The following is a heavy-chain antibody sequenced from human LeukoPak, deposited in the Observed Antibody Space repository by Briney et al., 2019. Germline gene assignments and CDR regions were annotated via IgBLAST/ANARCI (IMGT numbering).Heavy chain of an antibody. CDR2: IYTSGST. CDR1: GGSISSGSYY. D-gene: IGHD3-10*01. CDR3: ARRPDYYGSGKDYYMDV. Sequence: PSETLSLTCTVSGGSISSGSYYWSWIRQPAGKGLEWIGRIYTSGSTNYNPSLKSRVTISVDTSKNQFSLKLSSVTAADTAVYYCARRPDYYGSGKDYYMDVWGKGTTVTISS. J-gene: IGHJ6*03. V-gene: IGHV4-61*02.